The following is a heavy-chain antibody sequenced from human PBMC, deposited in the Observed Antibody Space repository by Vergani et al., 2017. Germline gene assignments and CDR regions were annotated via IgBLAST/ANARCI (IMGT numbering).Heavy chain of an antibody. CDR1: EYSFGNYW. Sequence: EVELVQSGPEMRKPGESLKISCKGSEYSFGNYWIGWVRQMPGKGLEWMGIIYPADSVTRYSPSFQGQVTISADKSISTAFLQWDSLNASDTALYYCARHTTYTDSWGQGTLVTVSS. CDR2: IYPADSVT. V-gene: IGHV5-51*01. CDR3: ARHTTYTDS. J-gene: IGHJ4*02. D-gene: IGHD1-1*01.